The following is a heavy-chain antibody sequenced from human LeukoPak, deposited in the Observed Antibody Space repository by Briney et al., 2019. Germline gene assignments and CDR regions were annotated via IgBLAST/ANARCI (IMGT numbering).Heavy chain of an antibody. CDR1: GGSFSGYY. V-gene: IGHV4-34*01. Sequence: PSETLSHTCAVYGGSFSGYYWSWIRQPPGKGLEWIGEINYSGSTNYNPSLKSRVTISVDTSKNQFSLKLSSVTAADTAVYYCARLRGIVVVVAATRKYNWFDPWGQGTLVTVSS. D-gene: IGHD2-15*01. CDR3: ARLRGIVVVVAATRKYNWFDP. J-gene: IGHJ5*02. CDR2: INYSGST.